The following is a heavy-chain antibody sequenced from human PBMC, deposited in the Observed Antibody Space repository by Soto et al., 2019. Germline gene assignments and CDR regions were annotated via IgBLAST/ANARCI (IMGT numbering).Heavy chain of an antibody. CDR2: INQDGSEK. CDR3: ARGSGSSYFDF. V-gene: IGHV3-7*01. J-gene: IGHJ4*02. CDR1: ALTFRNNW. Sequence: GGSLRLSCAASALTFRNNWMSWVRQAPGKGLEWVANINQDGSEKSYVDSVKGRFTISRDRAKNSVYLHLSSLRAGDTAVGFCARGSGSSYFDFWGQGTLVAVSS. D-gene: IGHD3-10*01.